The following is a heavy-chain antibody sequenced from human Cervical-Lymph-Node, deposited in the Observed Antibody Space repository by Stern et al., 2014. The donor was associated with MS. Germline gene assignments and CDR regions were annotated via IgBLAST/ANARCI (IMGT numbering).Heavy chain of an antibody. CDR3: ARGLPGF. D-gene: IGHD5-12*01. CDR2: ISSNGSTI. Sequence: VHLVESGGDLVKPGGSLRLSCAASGFTFSAYYMNWIRQAPGKGLEWLSYISSNGSTIYYADTVKGRFIISRDNAKQSLYLQMNSLRAEDTGVYYGARGLPGFWGQGTLVTVSP. J-gene: IGHJ4*02. V-gene: IGHV3-11*01. CDR1: GFTFSAYY.